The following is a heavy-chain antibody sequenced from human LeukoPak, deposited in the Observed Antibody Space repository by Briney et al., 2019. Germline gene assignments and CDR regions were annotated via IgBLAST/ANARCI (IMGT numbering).Heavy chain of an antibody. CDR1: GYTFTGYY. Sequence: ASVKVSCKASGYTFTGYYMHWVRQAPGQGLEWMGWINPNSGGTNYAQKFQGRVTMTRDTSISTVYMELSRLTSDDTAVYYCARSTKLAIDSWGQGTLVTVSS. J-gene: IGHJ5*02. CDR2: INPNSGGT. D-gene: IGHD1-1*01. CDR3: ARSTKLAIDS. V-gene: IGHV1-2*02.